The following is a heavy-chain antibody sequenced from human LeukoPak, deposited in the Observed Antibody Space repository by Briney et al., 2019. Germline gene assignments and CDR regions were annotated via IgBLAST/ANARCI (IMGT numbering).Heavy chain of an antibody. CDR1: GYNFTRYW. V-gene: IGHV5-51*01. Sequence: GESLKISCKGSGYNFTRYWIGWVRQMPGKGLDGMGIIYHGDSETRYSPSFQDPVTTSADKSISTAYLQWSSLKASDTTMYYCARGGITRSAPFDYWGQGALVTVSS. J-gene: IGHJ4*02. D-gene: IGHD1-14*01. CDR3: ARGGITRSAPFDY. CDR2: IYHGDSET.